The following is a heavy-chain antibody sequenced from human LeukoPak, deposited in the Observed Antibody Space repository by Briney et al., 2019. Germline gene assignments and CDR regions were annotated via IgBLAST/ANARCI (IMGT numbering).Heavy chain of an antibody. V-gene: IGHV4-34*01. D-gene: IGHD2-15*01. J-gene: IGHJ4*02. Sequence: KPSETLSLTCAVHGGSFSGYYWTWIRQSPGKGLEWIGEMDHRGRSNYNPSLKSRVSISIDTSKNHFSLKLDSMAAADTAVYYCARKSIEVAGRKPYDFWGQGTLVTVSS. CDR1: GGSFSGYY. CDR3: ARKSIEVAGRKPYDF. CDR2: MDHRGRS.